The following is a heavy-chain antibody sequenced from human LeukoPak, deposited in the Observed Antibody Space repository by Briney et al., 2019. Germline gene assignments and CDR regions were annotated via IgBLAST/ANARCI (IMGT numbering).Heavy chain of an antibody. D-gene: IGHD4-17*01. CDR2: ISSSSGAI. J-gene: IGHJ4*02. Sequence: GGSLRLSCEASGFTFSKYSMNWVRQAPGKGPEWVSYISSSSGAIYYADSVRGRFTISRDNAKSSLYLQMNSLRPDDTAVYYCARDIYYGGNYDYWGQGTLVTVSS. CDR3: ARDIYYGGNYDY. CDR1: GFTFSKYS. V-gene: IGHV3-48*01.